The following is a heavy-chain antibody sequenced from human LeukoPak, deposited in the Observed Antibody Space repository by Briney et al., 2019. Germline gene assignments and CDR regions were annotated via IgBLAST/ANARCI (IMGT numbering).Heavy chain of an antibody. CDR1: GFTFSSYA. D-gene: IGHD3-9*01. Sequence: GGSLRLSCAASGFTFSSYAMSWVRQAPGKGLEWVSAISGSGGSTYYADSVKGRFTISRDNSKNTLYLQMNSLRAEDTAVYYCAKWDIRPYYDILTGYSSDAFDIWGQGTMVTVSS. CDR2: ISGSGGST. V-gene: IGHV3-23*01. CDR3: AKWDIRPYYDILTGYSSDAFDI. J-gene: IGHJ3*02.